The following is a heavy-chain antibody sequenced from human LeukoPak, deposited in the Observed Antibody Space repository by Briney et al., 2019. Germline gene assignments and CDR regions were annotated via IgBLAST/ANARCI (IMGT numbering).Heavy chain of an antibody. Sequence: ASVRVSFKASGYTFTCYYMHWVRQAPGQGREGMGRINTNSGGRNYAQKFQGRVTMTRETSIRTAYMELSRLRSEEKAVYYCAGGGSGSYSYYYYYRMDLWGQGTTVTVSS. J-gene: IGHJ6*02. CDR3: AGGGSGSYSYYYYYRMDL. CDR2: INTNSGGR. V-gene: IGHV1-2*06. CDR1: GYTFTCYY. D-gene: IGHD3-10*01.